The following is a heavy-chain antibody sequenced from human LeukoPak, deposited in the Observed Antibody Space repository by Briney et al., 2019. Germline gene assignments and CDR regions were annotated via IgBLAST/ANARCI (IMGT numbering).Heavy chain of an antibody. CDR2: ISGSGGST. CDR1: GFTFSSYA. J-gene: IGHJ3*02. V-gene: IGHV3-23*01. CDR3: AKGIVVVVAATDAFDI. D-gene: IGHD2-15*01. Sequence: GGSLILSCAASGFTFSSYAMSWVRQAPGKGLEWVSAISGSGGSTYYADSVKGRFTISRDNSKNTLYLQMNSLRAEDTAVYYCAKGIVVVVAATDAFDIWGQGTMVTVSS.